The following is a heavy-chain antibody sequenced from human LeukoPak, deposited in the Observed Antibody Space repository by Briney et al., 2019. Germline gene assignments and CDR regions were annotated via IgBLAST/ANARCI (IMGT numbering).Heavy chain of an antibody. Sequence: GGSLRLSCAASGFTFSSYWMHWVRQAPGKGLVWVSRINSDGSSTNYADSVKGRFTISRDNAKNTLYLQTNSLRAEDTAMYYCAGVGSSGWGSFDYWGQGTLVTVSS. CDR2: INSDGSST. CDR1: GFTFSSYW. J-gene: IGHJ4*02. V-gene: IGHV3-74*01. D-gene: IGHD6-19*01. CDR3: AGVGSSGWGSFDY.